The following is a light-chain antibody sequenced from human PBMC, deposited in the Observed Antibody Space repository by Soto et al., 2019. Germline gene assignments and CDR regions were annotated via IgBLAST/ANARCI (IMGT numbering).Light chain of an antibody. CDR1: RSVSTN. CDR2: NSL. Sequence: EIVMTQSPATLSVSPGESATLSCRASRSVSTNLAWYQQKPGQPPRLVIYNSLSRAAGVPARFSGSGSGTEFTLTISSLXSEDVAVYYCQHYNKWPPWTFGQGTKVDIK. V-gene: IGKV3-15*01. CDR3: QHYNKWPPWT. J-gene: IGKJ1*01.